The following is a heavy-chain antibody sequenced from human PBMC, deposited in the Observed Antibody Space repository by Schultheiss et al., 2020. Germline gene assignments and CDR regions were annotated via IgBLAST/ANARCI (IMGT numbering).Heavy chain of an antibody. CDR3: AKGVYSSGWLFDY. Sequence: GGSLRLSCETSGFIFNMYGMHWARQVPGKGLEWVALIWFDGSHQYYADSVKGRFTISKDNSQNMVYLQMDSLRGEDTAVYYCAKGVYSSGWLFDYWGQGTLVTVSS. V-gene: IGHV3-33*06. CDR2: IWFDGSHQ. D-gene: IGHD6-19*01. J-gene: IGHJ4*02. CDR1: GFIFNMYG.